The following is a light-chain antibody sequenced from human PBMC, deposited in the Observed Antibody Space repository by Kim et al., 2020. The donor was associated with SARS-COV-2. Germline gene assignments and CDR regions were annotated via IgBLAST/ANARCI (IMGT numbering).Light chain of an antibody. CDR3: QQSTSDPYT. CDR2: GAS. V-gene: IGKV1-39*01. Sequence: SASVGDRVTITCRASQSIRRNLDWYQQKPGKAPNRLIFGASSLQIRVPSRFSGSGSGTDFTLTISSLQPEDFATYYCQQSTSDPYTFGPGTKLEI. J-gene: IGKJ2*01. CDR1: QSIRRN.